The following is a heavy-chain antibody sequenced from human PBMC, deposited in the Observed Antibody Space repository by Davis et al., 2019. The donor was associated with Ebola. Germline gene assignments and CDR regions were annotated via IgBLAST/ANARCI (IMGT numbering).Heavy chain of an antibody. D-gene: IGHD2-15*01. CDR1: GFTFSSYD. CDR2: ISGDTSTR. Sequence: PGGSLRLSCEASGFTFSSYDMNWVRQAPGKGLQWISYISGDTSTRYYVDSVKGRFTISRDNAKSSLYLQMNSLRAEDTAVYYCARGLGYCSGGSCYSRAGGMDVWGQGTTVTVSS. J-gene: IGHJ6*02. V-gene: IGHV3-48*04. CDR3: ARGLGYCSGGSCYSRAGGMDV.